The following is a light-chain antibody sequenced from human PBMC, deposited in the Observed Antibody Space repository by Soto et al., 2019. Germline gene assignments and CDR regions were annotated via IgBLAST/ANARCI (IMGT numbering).Light chain of an antibody. CDR1: SSDVGGYNY. CDR3: SSYANSNTQV. Sequence: QSALTQPASVSGSPGQSITVSCIGTSSDVGGYNYVSWYQQHPGKAPKLMIHDVSNRPSGVPNRFSGSKSGNTASLTISGLQAEDEAYYYCSSYANSNTQVFGGGTKLTVL. J-gene: IGLJ2*01. CDR2: DVS. V-gene: IGLV2-14*03.